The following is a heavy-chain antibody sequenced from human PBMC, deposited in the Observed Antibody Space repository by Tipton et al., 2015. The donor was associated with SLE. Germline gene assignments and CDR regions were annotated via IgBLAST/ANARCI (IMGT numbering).Heavy chain of an antibody. CDR2: IWYDGSNK. D-gene: IGHD6-6*01. CDR1: GFSFSTSY. J-gene: IGHJ6*02. CDR3: AKDFSSSSTHYYYYGMDV. Sequence: SLRLSCAASGFSFSTSYMSWIRQTPGKGLEWVAVIWYDGSNKYYADSVKGRFTISRDNSKNTLYLQMNSLRAEDTAVYYCAKDFSSSSTHYYYYGMDVWGQGTTVTVSS. V-gene: IGHV3-33*06.